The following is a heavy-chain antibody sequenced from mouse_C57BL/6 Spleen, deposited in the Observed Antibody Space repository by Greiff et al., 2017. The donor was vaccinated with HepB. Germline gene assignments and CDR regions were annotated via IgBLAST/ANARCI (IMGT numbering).Heavy chain of an antibody. Sequence: QVQLQQPGAELVKPGASVKLSCKASGYTFTSYWMQWVKQRPGQGLEWIGEIDPSDSYTNYNQKFKGKATLTVDTSSSTAYMQLSSLTSEDSAVYYCARSVTTHYFDYWGQGTTLTVSS. CDR2: IDPSDSYT. CDR1: GYTFTSYW. D-gene: IGHD2-3*01. J-gene: IGHJ2*01. CDR3: ARSVTTHYFDY. V-gene: IGHV1-50*01.